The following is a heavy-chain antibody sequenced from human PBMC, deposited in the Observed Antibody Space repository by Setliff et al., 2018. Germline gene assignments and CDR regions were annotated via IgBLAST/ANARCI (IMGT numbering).Heavy chain of an antibody. CDR3: ARVGGYASAWHGIEAFDI. D-gene: IGHD6-19*01. Sequence: ASVKVSCKASGFTLSEYYMHWVRQTPGQGLEWMGWINANAGGTREVQKFQGRVTMTRDTSIDTAYMEVNRLTYDDTAVYYCARVGGYASAWHGIEAFDIWGQGTKVTVSS. CDR2: INANAGGT. J-gene: IGHJ3*02. CDR1: GFTLSEYY. V-gene: IGHV1-2*02.